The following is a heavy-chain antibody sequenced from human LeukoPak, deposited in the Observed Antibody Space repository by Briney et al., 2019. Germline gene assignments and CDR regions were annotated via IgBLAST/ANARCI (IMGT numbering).Heavy chain of an antibody. CDR2: IYYSGST. V-gene: IGHV4-59*08. J-gene: IGHJ6*03. CDR1: GGSISSYY. CDR3: ARQRFMYYMDV. D-gene: IGHD3-16*01. Sequence: PSETLSLTCTVSGGSISSYYWSWIRQPPGKGLEWIGYIYYSGSTNYNPSLKSRVTISVDTSKNQFSLKLSSVTAADTAVYYCARQRFMYYMDVWGKGTTVTISS.